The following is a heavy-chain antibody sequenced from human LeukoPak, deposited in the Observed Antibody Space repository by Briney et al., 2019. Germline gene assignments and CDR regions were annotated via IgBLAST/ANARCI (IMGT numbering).Heavy chain of an antibody. CDR3: ARDTHLSWLRFEGVFDY. CDR1: GYTVTSYG. D-gene: IGHD5-12*01. V-gene: IGHV1-18*01. Sequence: GASVKVSCKASGYTVTSYGISWVRQAPGQGLEWMGWISAYNGNTNYAQKLQGRVTMTTDTSTSTAYMELRSLRSDDTAVYYCARDTHLSWLRFEGVFDYWGQGTLVTVSS. J-gene: IGHJ4*02. CDR2: ISAYNGNT.